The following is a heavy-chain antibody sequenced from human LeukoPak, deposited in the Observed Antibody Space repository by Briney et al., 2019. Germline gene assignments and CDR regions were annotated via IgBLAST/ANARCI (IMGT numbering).Heavy chain of an antibody. CDR3: ARRARYCSSTSCYVVYYYFDY. Sequence: GASLKISYKGSGYIFTSYWISWVRPMPGKGLEWMGRIDPSDSYTNYSPSFQGHVTISADKSISTAYLQWSSLKASDTVMYYCARRARYCSSTSCYVVYYYFDYWGQGTLVTVSS. CDR1: GYIFTSYW. V-gene: IGHV5-10-1*01. D-gene: IGHD2-2*01. CDR2: IDPSDSYT. J-gene: IGHJ4*02.